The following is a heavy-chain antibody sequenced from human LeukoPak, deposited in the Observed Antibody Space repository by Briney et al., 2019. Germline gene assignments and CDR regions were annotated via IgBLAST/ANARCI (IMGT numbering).Heavy chain of an antibody. V-gene: IGHV3-48*01. CDR3: AKSWGISGFDY. CDR2: ISSSSSTI. J-gene: IGHJ4*02. Sequence: GGSLRLSCAASGFTFSSYSMNWVRQAPGKGLEWVSYISSSSSTIYYADSVKGRFTISRDNAKNSLYLQMNSLRAEDTAVYYCAKSWGISGFDYWGQGTLVTVSS. D-gene: IGHD6-13*01. CDR1: GFTFSSYS.